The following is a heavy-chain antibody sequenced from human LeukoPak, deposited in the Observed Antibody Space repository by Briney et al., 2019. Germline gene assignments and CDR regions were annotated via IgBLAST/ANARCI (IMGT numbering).Heavy chain of an antibody. V-gene: IGHV4-4*07. J-gene: IGHJ6*03. CDR3: AREPREYDILTGYYYYYYMDV. D-gene: IGHD3-9*01. CDR1: GGSISSYY. Sequence: PSETLSLTCTVSGGSISSYYWSWIRQPAGKGLEWIGRIYTSGSTNYNPSLKSRVTMSVDTSKNQFSLKLSSVTAADTAVYYRAREPREYDILTGYYYYYYMDVWGKGTTVTVSS. CDR2: IYTSGST.